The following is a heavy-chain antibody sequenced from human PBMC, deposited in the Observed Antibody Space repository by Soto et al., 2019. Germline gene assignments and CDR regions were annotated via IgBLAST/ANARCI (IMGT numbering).Heavy chain of an antibody. J-gene: IGHJ4*02. CDR1: GYTFTNYG. V-gene: IGHV1-18*01. CDR3: ARGGHVVVVTAALDY. CDR2: ISSYNGNT. D-gene: IGHD2-21*02. Sequence: GASVKVSCKASGYTFTNYGISWVRQAPGQGLEWMGWISSYNGNTNYAQRLQGRVTMTRDTSTSTLYMELTSLTSDDTAVYYCARGGHVVVVTAALDYWGQGTLVTVSS.